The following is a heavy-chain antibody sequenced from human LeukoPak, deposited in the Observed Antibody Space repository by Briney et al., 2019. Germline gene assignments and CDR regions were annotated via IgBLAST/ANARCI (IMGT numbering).Heavy chain of an antibody. CDR2: ISYDGSNK. Sequence: GGSLRLSCAASGFTFSSYAMHWVRQAPGKGLEWVAVISYDGSNKYYADSVKGRFTISRDNSKNTLYLQMNSLRAEDTAVYYCARVYDWNDVAGGFDPWGQGTLVTVSS. CDR3: ARVYDWNDVAGGFDP. J-gene: IGHJ5*02. CDR1: GFTFSSYA. D-gene: IGHD1-20*01. V-gene: IGHV3-30*04.